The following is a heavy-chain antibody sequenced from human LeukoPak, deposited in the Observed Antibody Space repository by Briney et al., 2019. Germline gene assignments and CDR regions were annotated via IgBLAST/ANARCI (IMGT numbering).Heavy chain of an antibody. V-gene: IGHV3-21*06. CDR1: GFTFSDAW. CDR3: ARDRDYYDSNSFSPDAFDI. CDR2: VNPSHAYQ. J-gene: IGHJ3*02. Sequence: GGSLRLSCAASGFTFSDAWMNWVRQAPGKGLEWVSSVNPSHAYQFYADSVKGRFTISRDNVKNSLFLQMDSLRAEDTAVYYCARDRDYYDSNSFSPDAFDIWGQGTMVTVSS. D-gene: IGHD3-22*01.